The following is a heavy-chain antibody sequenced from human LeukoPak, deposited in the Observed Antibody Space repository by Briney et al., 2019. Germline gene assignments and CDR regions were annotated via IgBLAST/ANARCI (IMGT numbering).Heavy chain of an antibody. V-gene: IGHV4-39*07. CDR3: YADRRNWFDP. Sequence: SETLTLTCSVSGGAITSTSYYWGWIRQPPGTGLEWIGSIYYSGSTFDNPSLKSRVTISIDSSKNHLSLKLSSVTAADTAVYYCYADRRNWFDPWGQGTLVTVSS. CDR2: IYYSGST. CDR1: GGAITSTSYY. D-gene: IGHD2-2*01. J-gene: IGHJ5*02.